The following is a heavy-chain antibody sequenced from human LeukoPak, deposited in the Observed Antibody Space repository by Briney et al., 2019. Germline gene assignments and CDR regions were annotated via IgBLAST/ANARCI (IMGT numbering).Heavy chain of an antibody. CDR1: GGSLSSGDYY. D-gene: IGHD1-26*01. Sequence: SQTLSLTCTVSGGSLSSGDYYWSWIRQPPGKGLEWIGYIYYSGSTNYNPSLKSRVTISVDTSKNQFSLKLSSVTAADTAVYYCARGWLVGAWGQFDYWGQGTLVTVSS. J-gene: IGHJ4*02. CDR3: ARGWLVGAWGQFDY. CDR2: IYYSGST. V-gene: IGHV4-61*08.